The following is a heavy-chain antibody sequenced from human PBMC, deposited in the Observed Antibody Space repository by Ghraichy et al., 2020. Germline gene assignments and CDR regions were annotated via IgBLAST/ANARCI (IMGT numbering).Heavy chain of an antibody. V-gene: IGHV3-7*01. J-gene: IGHJ5*01. D-gene: IGHD6-19*01. CDR1: GITFNVFW. CDR2: LKQDDGDS. CDR3: ANGRGWYQDS. Sequence: GGSLRLSCATSGITFNVFWMSWVRQAPGKGLEWGANLKQDDGDSNYVDSVKGRFTISWDNAENSVSLQMKSLRAEDTGVYYCANGRGWYQDSWGQGTLVTVSP.